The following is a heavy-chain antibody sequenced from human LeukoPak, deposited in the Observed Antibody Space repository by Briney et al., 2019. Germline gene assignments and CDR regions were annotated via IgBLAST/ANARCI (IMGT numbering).Heavy chain of an antibody. CDR3: ARDGDCSGGSCYSEDWFDP. D-gene: IGHD2-15*01. V-gene: IGHV4-39*07. J-gene: IGHJ5*02. CDR1: GGSISSSSYY. CDR2: IYYSGST. Sequence: SETLSLTCTVSGGSISSSSYYWGWIRQPPGKGLEWIGSIYYSGSTYYNPSLKSRVTISVDTSKNQFSLKLSSVTAADTAVYYCARDGDCSGGSCYSEDWFDPWGQGTLVTVSS.